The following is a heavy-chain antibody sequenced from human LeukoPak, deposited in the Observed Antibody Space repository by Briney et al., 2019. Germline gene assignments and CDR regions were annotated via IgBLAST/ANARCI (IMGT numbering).Heavy chain of an antibody. Sequence: GGSLRLSCAASGFTFSSYSMNWVRQAPGKGLEWVSSISSSSSYIYYADSVKGRFTISRDNAKNSLYLQMNSLRAEDTAVYYCASRADGLAAAGTAVDYWGQGTLVTVSS. CDR3: ASRADGLAAAGTAVDY. CDR1: GFTFSSYS. V-gene: IGHV3-21*01. D-gene: IGHD6-13*01. CDR2: ISSSSSYI. J-gene: IGHJ4*02.